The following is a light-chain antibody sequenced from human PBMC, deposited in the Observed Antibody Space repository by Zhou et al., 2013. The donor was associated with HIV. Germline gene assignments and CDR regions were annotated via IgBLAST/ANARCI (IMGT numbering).Light chain of an antibody. V-gene: IGKV1-5*03. CDR2: KAS. J-gene: IGKJ1*01. CDR1: QSISSW. CDR3: QQCSTYPRT. Sequence: DIQMTQSPSTLSASVGDRVTITCRASQSISSWLAWYQQKPGKAPNLLIYKASSLESGVPSRFSGSGSGTEFTLTISSLQPDDFATYYCQQCSTYPRTFGQGTKVEI.